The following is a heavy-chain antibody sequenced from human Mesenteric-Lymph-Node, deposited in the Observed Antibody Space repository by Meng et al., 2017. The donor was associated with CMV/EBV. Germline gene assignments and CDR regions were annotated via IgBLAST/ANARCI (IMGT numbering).Heavy chain of an antibody. CDR2: IYSGGDT. CDR3: ARCPVAAAGYYYGMDV. D-gene: IGHD6-13*01. J-gene: IGHJ6*02. CDR1: GFTVSTNY. Sequence: GGSLRLSCAVSGFTVSTNYWSWVRQAPGKGLEWVSLIYSGGDTFYLDSVKGRFTISRDDSKNTLYLQMNSLRAEDTAVYYCARCPVAAAGYYYGMDVWGQGTTVTVSS. V-gene: IGHV3-53*01.